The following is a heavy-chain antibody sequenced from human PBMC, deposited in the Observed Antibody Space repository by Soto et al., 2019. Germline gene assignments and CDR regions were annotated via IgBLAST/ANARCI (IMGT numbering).Heavy chain of an antibody. CDR2: IIPIFGTA. D-gene: IGHD5-18*01. V-gene: IGHV1-69*13. Sequence: SVKVSCKASGYTFTGYYMHWVRQAPGQGLEWMGGIIPIFGTANYAQKFQGRVTITADESTSTAYMELSSLRSEDTAVYYCASGAFEYSYGRIYSYYGKDVWGQGTTVTVSS. J-gene: IGHJ6*02. CDR3: ASGAFEYSYGRIYSYYGKDV. CDR1: GYTFTGYY.